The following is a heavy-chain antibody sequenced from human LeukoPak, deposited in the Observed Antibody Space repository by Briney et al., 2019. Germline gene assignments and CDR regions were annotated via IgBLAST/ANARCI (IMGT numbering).Heavy chain of an antibody. CDR1: GYTFTGYY. V-gene: IGHV1-2*02. D-gene: IGHD2-15*01. Sequence: ASMKVSCKASGYTFTGYYMHWVRQAPGQGLEWMGWINPNSGGTNYAQKFQGRVTMTRDTSISTAYMELSRLRSDDTAVYYCARHLLGFCSGGSCFTFDPWGQGTLVTVSS. CDR2: INPNSGGT. CDR3: ARHLLGFCSGGSCFTFDP. J-gene: IGHJ5*02.